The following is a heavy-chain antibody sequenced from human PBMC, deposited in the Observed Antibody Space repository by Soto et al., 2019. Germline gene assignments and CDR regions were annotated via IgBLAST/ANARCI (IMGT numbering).Heavy chain of an antibody. CDR3: ARESTAMASVY. J-gene: IGHJ4*02. D-gene: IGHD5-18*01. Sequence: EVQLVESGGGLVQPGGSLRLSCAASGFTVSSNYMSWVRQAPGKGLEWVSVIYSGGSTYYADSVKGRFTISRDNSKNTLYLQMNSLRAEDTAVYYSARESTAMASVYWGQGTLVTVSS. CDR1: GFTVSSNY. CDR2: IYSGGST. V-gene: IGHV3-66*01.